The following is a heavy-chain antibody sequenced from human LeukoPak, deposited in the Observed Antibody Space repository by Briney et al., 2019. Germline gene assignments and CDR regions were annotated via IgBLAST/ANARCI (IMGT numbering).Heavy chain of an antibody. CDR1: GYTFTSYG. J-gene: IGHJ6*02. D-gene: IGHD3-22*01. CDR2: ISTYNGNT. CDR3: AREFGSSAYIYNMDV. Sequence: ASVKVSCKASGYTFTSYGISWVRQAPGQGLEWMGWISTYNGNTNYAQELQGRVTMTTDTSTSTAYMEVRSLRSDDTAVYYCAREFGSSAYIYNMDVWGQGTTVTVSS. V-gene: IGHV1-18*01.